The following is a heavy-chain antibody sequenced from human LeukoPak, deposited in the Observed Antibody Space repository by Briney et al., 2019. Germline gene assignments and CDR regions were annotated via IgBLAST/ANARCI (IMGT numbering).Heavy chain of an antibody. CDR1: GFTFSDYY. J-gene: IGHJ4*02. CDR3: ARVRGYGYYYFDY. Sequence: PGGYLRLYCAASGFTFSDYYMIWIRQAPGKGLEWVSYISSSSSYTNYADSVKGRFTISRDNAKNSLYLQMNSLRAEETAVYYCARVRGYGYYYFDYWGQGTLVTVSS. V-gene: IGHV3-11*06. CDR2: ISSSSSYT. D-gene: IGHD5-18*01.